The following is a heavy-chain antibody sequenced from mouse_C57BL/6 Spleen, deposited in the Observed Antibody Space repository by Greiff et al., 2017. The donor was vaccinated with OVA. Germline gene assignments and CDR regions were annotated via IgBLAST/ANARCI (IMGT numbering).Heavy chain of an antibody. D-gene: IGHD2-12*01. CDR1: GYTFTDYY. CDR3: ARYDGYYFDY. J-gene: IGHJ2*01. Sequence: EVQLQQSGPELVKPGASVKISCKASGYTFTDYYMNWVKQSHGKSLEWIGDINPNNGGTSYNQKFKGKATLTVDKSSSTAYMELRSLTSEGSAVYYCARYDGYYFDYWGQGTTLTVSS. CDR2: INPNNGGT. V-gene: IGHV1-26*01.